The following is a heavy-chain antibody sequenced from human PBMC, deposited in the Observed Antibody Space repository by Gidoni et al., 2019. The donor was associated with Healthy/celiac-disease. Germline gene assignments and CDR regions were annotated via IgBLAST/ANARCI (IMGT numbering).Heavy chain of an antibody. V-gene: IGHV1-69*01. CDR2: IIPIFGTA. D-gene: IGHD6-6*01. CDR3: ARVQQLVGPQDYYGMDV. CDR1: GGTFSSYA. Sequence: QLVQSGAEVKKPGSSVKVSCKASGGTFSSYAISWVRQAPGQGLEWMGGIIPIFGTANYAQKFQGSVTITADESTSTAYMELSSLRSEDTAVYYCARVQQLVGPQDYYGMDVWGQGTTVTVSS. J-gene: IGHJ6*02.